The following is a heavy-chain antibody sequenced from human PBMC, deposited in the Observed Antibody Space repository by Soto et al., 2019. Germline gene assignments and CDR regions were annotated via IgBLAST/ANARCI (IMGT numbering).Heavy chain of an antibody. J-gene: IGHJ4*02. CDR1: GFIFEDHG. CDR3: TRDDLSGRNYTGSDY. V-gene: IGHV3-33*01. Sequence: QVRLVESGGGVVQPGTSLRLSCAASGFIFEDHGMQWVRRALGKGLEWVATIWHDGSNSYYADSVKGRFTTSRDNSKKTLFLHMNSLRVEDTATYYCTRDDLSGRNYTGSDYWGQGTQLTVSS. CDR2: IWHDGSNS. D-gene: IGHD1-26*01.